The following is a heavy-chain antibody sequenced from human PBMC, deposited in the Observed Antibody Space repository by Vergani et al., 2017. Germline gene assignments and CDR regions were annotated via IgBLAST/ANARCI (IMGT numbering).Heavy chain of an antibody. CDR3: ARVSYYDSSGQGWFDP. CDR2: INPNSGGT. Sequence: QVQLVQSGAEVKKPGASVKVSCKASGYTFTGYYMHWVRQAPGQGLEWMGWINPNSGGTNYAQKFQGRVTMTRDTSISTAYMELSSLRSEDTAVYYCARVSYYDSSGQGWFDPWGQGTLVTVSS. J-gene: IGHJ5*02. CDR1: GYTFTGYY. D-gene: IGHD3-22*01. V-gene: IGHV1-2*02.